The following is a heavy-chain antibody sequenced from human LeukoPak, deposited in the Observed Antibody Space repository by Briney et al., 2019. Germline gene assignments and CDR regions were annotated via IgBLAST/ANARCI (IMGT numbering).Heavy chain of an antibody. CDR2: IYSGGNT. J-gene: IGHJ4*02. CDR3: ARDPSSGDYFDY. Sequence: GGSLRLSCAASGFTVSSNYMSWVRQAPGKGLEWVSVIYSGGNTYYADSVKGRFTISRDNSKNTLFLQMNSLRAEDTAVYYCARDPSSGDYFDYWGQGTLVTVSS. D-gene: IGHD7-27*01. V-gene: IGHV3-66*01. CDR1: GFTVSSNY.